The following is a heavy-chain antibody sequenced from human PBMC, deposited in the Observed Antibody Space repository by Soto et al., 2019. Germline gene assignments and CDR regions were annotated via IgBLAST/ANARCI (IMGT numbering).Heavy chain of an antibody. D-gene: IGHD3-22*01. V-gene: IGHV4-31*03. Sequence: QVQLQESGPGLVKPSQTLSLTCTVSGGSISSGGYYWSWIRQHPGKGLEWIGYISYSGSTYYNPSLKSRVTISGDTSKNQFSLQLSAVTAADTAVYYCAGRYYYDSSGRRGGTFDYWGQGNLVNVSS. CDR1: GGSISSGGYY. J-gene: IGHJ4*02. CDR3: AGRYYYDSSGRRGGTFDY. CDR2: ISYSGST.